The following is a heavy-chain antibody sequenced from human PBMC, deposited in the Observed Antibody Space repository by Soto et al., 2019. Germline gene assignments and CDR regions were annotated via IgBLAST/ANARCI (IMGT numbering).Heavy chain of an antibody. CDR3: ARDRIGEYYFDY. CDR1: GGSISSGGYY. V-gene: IGHV4-31*03. CDR2: IYYSGST. J-gene: IGHJ4*02. D-gene: IGHD3-10*01. Sequence: SETLSLTCTVSGGSISSGGYYWSWIRQHPGKGLEWIGYIYYSGSTYYNPSLKSRVTISVDTSKNQFSLKLSSVTAADTAVYYCARDRIGEYYFDYWGQGTLVTVSS.